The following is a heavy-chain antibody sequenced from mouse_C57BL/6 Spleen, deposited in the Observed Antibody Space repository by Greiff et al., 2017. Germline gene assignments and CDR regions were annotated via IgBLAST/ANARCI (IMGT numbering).Heavy chain of an antibody. V-gene: IGHV5-17*01. D-gene: IGHD2-5*01. J-gene: IGHJ3*01. CDR1: GFTFSDYG. Sequence: EVKLLQSGGGLVKPGASLKLSCTASGFTFSDYGMHWVSQAPEQGLEWVAYINSGSSTIYYADTVKGRFTISRDNAKHTVFLQMTSLRSEDTAMYYCARRTDSNSFAYWGQGTLVTVS. CDR2: INSGSSTI. CDR3: ARRTDSNSFAY.